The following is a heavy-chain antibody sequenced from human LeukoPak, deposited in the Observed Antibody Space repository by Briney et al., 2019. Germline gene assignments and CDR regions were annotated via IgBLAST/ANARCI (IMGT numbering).Heavy chain of an antibody. V-gene: IGHV4-34*01. Sequence: SETLSLTCAAYGGSFSGYYWSWIRQPPGKGLEWIGQISHSGSNNYNPSLKSRVTISVDTSKNQFSLKLSSVTAADTAVYYCARVVRYDILTGYSSGFFDYWGQGTLVTVSS. CDR2: ISHSGSN. CDR1: GGSFSGYY. J-gene: IGHJ4*02. CDR3: ARVVRYDILTGYSSGFFDY. D-gene: IGHD3-9*01.